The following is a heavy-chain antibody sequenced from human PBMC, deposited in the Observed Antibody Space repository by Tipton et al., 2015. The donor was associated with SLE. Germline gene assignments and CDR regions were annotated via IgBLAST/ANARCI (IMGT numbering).Heavy chain of an antibody. Sequence: GLVKPSETLSLTCAVSGYSISSGYYWGWIRQPPGKGLEWIGSIYYSGSTYYNPSLKSRVTISVDTSKNHFSLKLSSVTAADTAVYYCARISLTERSAFDIWGQGTMVTVSS. CDR1: GYSISSGYY. CDR2: IYYSGST. V-gene: IGHV4-38-2*01. J-gene: IGHJ3*02. CDR3: ARISLTERSAFDI.